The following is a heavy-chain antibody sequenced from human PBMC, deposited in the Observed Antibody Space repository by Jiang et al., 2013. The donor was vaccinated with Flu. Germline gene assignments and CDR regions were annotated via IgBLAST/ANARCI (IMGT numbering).Heavy chain of an antibody. CDR2: IGHDGSFK. J-gene: IGHJ4*02. Sequence: QLLESGGGVVQPGRSLRLSCVASGFSFATWGMHWVRQAPGKGLEWVAVIGHDGSFKSQADSVEGRFSMSRDNSKNTLYLQMNSLRDEDTAVYYCARDLGRGRYFDYWGQGTLVTVSS. V-gene: IGHV3-33*01. CDR3: ARDLGRGRYFDY. D-gene: IGHD1-26*01. CDR1: GFSFATWG.